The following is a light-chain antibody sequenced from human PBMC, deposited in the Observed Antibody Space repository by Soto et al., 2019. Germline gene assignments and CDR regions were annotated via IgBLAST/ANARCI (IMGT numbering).Light chain of an antibody. Sequence: QAVVTQPASVSGSPGQSITISCTGTSSDVGSTFNYVSWYQHHPGKAPRLIMSDVNHRPSGVSDRFSGSKSGNTASLTISGLQSEDEAHYFCSAYSTGSTPVLFSGGTQLTVL. CDR3: SAYSTGSTPVL. V-gene: IGLV2-14*03. CDR2: DVN. CDR1: SSDVGSTFNY. J-gene: IGLJ3*02.